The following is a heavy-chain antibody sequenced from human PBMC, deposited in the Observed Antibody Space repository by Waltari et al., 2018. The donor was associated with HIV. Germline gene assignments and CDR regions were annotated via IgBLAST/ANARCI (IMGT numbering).Heavy chain of an antibody. V-gene: IGHV1-2*02. J-gene: IGHJ4*02. D-gene: IGHD1-1*01. CDR1: GYTFTGYY. CDR2: INPNSGDT. CDR3: ATDWFKLERLEAWDY. Sequence: QVQLVQSGAEVKKPGASVKVSCKASGYTFTGYYMPWVGPAPGQGLEWMGWINPNSGDTYHVQKFQGRVTMTRDTSIRTAFMELSRLRSDDTAVYYCATDWFKLERLEAWDYWGQGTLVTVSS.